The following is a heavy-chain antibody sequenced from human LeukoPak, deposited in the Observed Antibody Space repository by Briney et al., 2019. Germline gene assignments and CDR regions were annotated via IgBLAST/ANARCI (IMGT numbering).Heavy chain of an antibody. V-gene: IGHV4-34*01. CDR1: GGSFSGYY. CDR2: INHSGST. Sequence: SETLSLTCAVYGGSFSGYYWSWIRQPPGKGLEWIGEINHSGSTNYNPSLKSRVTISVDTSKNQFSLKLSSVTAADTAVYYCARGHGSRCGYDWSTGGTRGYYFDYWGQGTLVTVSS. J-gene: IGHJ4*02. CDR3: ARGHGSRCGYDWSTGGTRGYYFDY. D-gene: IGHD5-12*01.